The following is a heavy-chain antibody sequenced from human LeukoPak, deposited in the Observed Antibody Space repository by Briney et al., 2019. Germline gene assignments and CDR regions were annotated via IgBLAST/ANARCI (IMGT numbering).Heavy chain of an antibody. CDR1: GFTFSSQA. Sequence: PGGSLRLSCAASGFTFSSQAMSWVRQAPGKGLEWVSVISSSGGKTYYADSVKGRFTISRDNSKNTLYLQMNSLRAEDTAVYYCARGAMSSDYWGQGTLVTVSS. V-gene: IGHV3-23*01. J-gene: IGHJ4*02. CDR2: ISSSGGKT. CDR3: ARGAMSSDY. D-gene: IGHD2-2*01.